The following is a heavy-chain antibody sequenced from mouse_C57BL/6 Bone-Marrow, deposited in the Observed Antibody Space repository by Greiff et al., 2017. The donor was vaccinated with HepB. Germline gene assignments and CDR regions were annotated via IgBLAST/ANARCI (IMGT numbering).Heavy chain of an antibody. V-gene: IGHV1-19*01. CDR3: ARLAITTVVAWYFDV. J-gene: IGHJ1*03. CDR1: GYTFTDYY. Sequence: EVQLVESGPVLVKPGASVKMSCKASGYTFTDYYMNWVKQSHGKSLEWIGVINPYNGGTSYNQKFKGKATLTVDKSSSTAYMELNSLTSEDSAVYYCARLAITTVVAWYFDVWGTGTTVTVSS. D-gene: IGHD1-1*01. CDR2: INPYNGGT.